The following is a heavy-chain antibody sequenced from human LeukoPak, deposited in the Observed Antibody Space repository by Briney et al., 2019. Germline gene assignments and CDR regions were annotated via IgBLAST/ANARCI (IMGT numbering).Heavy chain of an antibody. J-gene: IGHJ6*02. Sequence: MSSETLSLTCTVSGGSISTSSCNWGWIRQPPGKGLEWIGTIYYSGSAYYNPSLKSRVTISVDTSKNQFSLKLSSVTAADTAVYYCAREDIVVVPAAANYYYGMDVWGQGTTVTVSS. CDR1: GGSISTSSCN. V-gene: IGHV4-39*07. CDR3: AREDIVVVPAAANYYYGMDV. CDR2: IYYSGSA. D-gene: IGHD2-2*01.